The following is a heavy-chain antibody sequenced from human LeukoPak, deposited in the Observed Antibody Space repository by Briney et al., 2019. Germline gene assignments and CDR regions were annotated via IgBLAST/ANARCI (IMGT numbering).Heavy chain of an antibody. V-gene: IGHV4-39*07. CDR1: GGSISSSSYY. CDR2: IYYSGST. Sequence: PSETLSLTCTVSGGSISSSSYYWGWIRQPPGKGLEWIGSIYYSGSTYYNPSLKSRVTISVDTSKNQFSLNLSSVTAADTAVYYCARLVSSSWVGYWGQGTLVTVSS. CDR3: ARLVSSSWVGY. J-gene: IGHJ4*02. D-gene: IGHD6-13*01.